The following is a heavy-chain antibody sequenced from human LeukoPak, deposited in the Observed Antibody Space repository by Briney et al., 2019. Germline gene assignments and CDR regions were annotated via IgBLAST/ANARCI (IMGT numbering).Heavy chain of an antibody. CDR2: ITRSNYI. CDR3: AKDIGSGSYYYFDY. Sequence: GGSLRLSCAASGFTFDDYGMSWVRQAPGKGLEWVSSITRSNYIYYADSVKGRFTISRDNAKNSLYLQMNSLRAEDTALYYCAKDIGSGSYYYFDYWGQGTLVTVSS. J-gene: IGHJ4*02. CDR1: GFTFDDYG. D-gene: IGHD3-10*01. V-gene: IGHV3-21*04.